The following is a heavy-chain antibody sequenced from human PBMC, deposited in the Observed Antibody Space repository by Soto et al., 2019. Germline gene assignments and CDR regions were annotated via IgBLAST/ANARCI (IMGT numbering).Heavy chain of an antibody. Sequence: QVQLVESGGGVVQPGRSLRLSCAASGFTFSSYGMHWVRQAPGKGLEWVAVISYDGSNKYYADSVKGRFTISRDNSKNTLYLQMNSLRAEDTAVYYCARDKRYCSSTSCYGIFDYWGQGTLVTVSS. D-gene: IGHD2-2*01. CDR2: ISYDGSNK. J-gene: IGHJ4*02. CDR3: ARDKRYCSSTSCYGIFDY. CDR1: GFTFSSYG. V-gene: IGHV3-30*03.